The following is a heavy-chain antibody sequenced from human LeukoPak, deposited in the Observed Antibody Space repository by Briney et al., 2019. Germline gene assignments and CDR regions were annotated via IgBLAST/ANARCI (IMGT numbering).Heavy chain of an antibody. CDR3: ARDPGDRNGGWPLDY. CDR1: GFTFSDYH. V-gene: IGHV3-11*06. D-gene: IGHD6-19*01. Sequence: GGSLRLSCAASGFTFSDYHFNWIRQAPGKGLEWVSSITSGSAYTDYADSVKGRFTISRDNAKNSLYLQMNRLRVEDTAVYYCARDPGDRNGGWPLDYWGQGTLVTVSS. CDR2: ITSGSAYT. J-gene: IGHJ4*02.